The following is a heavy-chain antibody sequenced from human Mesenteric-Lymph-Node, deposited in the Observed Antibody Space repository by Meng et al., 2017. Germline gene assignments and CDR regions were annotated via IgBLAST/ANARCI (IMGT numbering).Heavy chain of an antibody. V-gene: IGHV4-4*07. J-gene: IGHJ6*02. CDR2: MYSSGST. Sequence: GSLRLSCTVSGGSISTYYWSWIRQPAGKGLEWIGRMYSSGSTNYNPSLKSRVTMSVDTSKNQFSLQLSSVTAADTAVYYCARFPAAMPADYYYGMDVWGQGTTVTVSS. CDR3: ARFPAAMPADYYYGMDV. D-gene: IGHD2-2*01. CDR1: GGSISTYY.